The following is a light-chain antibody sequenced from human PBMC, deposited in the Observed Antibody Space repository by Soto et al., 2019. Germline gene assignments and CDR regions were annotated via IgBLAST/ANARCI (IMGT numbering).Light chain of an antibody. CDR3: QQRSNWPPT. V-gene: IGKV3-11*01. J-gene: IGKJ1*01. Sequence: EIVLTQSPATLSLSPGERATLSCRASQSVSSYLAWYQQKPGQAPRLLIYDASNRATGIPARFSGSGSGTDFPLTISSLEPEDFAVYYCQQRSNWPPTFGQGTKVAIK. CDR2: DAS. CDR1: QSVSSY.